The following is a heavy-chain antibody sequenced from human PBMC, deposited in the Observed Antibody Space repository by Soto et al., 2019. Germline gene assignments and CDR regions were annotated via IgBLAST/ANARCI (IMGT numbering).Heavy chain of an antibody. V-gene: IGHV3-15*01. D-gene: IGHD6-13*01. CDR2: IKSKTDGGTT. Sequence: GGSLRLSCAASGFTFSNAWMSWVRQAPGKGLEWVGRIKSKTDGGTTDYAAPVKGRFTISRDDSKNTLYLQMNSLKTEDTAVYSCTTDGYIDPPRHLPWGQGTLVTVSS. J-gene: IGHJ5*02. CDR3: TTDGYIDPPRHLP. CDR1: GFTFSNAW.